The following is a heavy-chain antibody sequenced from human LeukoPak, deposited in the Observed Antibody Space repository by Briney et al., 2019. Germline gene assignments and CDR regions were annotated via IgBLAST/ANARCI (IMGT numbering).Heavy chain of an antibody. V-gene: IGHV3-7*01. J-gene: IGHJ3*02. CDR3: ARDPGFSAFDI. CDR2: TNQDGSEK. Sequence: PGGSLRLSCAASGFTFRNYWLTRVRQAPGKGLELVASTNQDGSEKYHVDSVKGRFTISRDNDKNSLYLQMNSLRAEDTAVYYCARDPGFSAFDIWGQGAVVTVSS. CDR1: GFTFRNYW.